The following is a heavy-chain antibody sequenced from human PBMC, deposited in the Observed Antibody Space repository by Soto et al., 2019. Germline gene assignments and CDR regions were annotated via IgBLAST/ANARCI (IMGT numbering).Heavy chain of an antibody. J-gene: IGHJ4*02. CDR2: ISHDGSDK. D-gene: IGHD6-13*01. Sequence: QVQLVESGGGVVRPGRSLRLTCAASGFTFRKYGMHWVRQAPGTGLEWVAVISHDGSDKYYADSIKGRFIISRDNSENTLFLNMNSLKPEDTAVYYCAKENQHLVHDYWGQGTLVTVSS. CDR3: AKENQHLVHDY. CDR1: GFTFRKYG. V-gene: IGHV3-30*18.